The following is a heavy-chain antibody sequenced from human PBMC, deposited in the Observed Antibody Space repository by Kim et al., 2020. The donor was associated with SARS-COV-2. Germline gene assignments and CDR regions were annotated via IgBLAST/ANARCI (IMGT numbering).Heavy chain of an antibody. CDR1: GFTFSSYG. CDR2: ISYDGSNK. V-gene: IGHV3-30*18. CDR3: TKEFRITIFGVVITNYYYYGMDV. J-gene: IGHJ6*02. D-gene: IGHD3-3*01. Sequence: GGSLRLSCAASGFTFSSYGMHWVRQAPGKGLEWVAVISYDGSNKYYADSVKGRFTISRDNSKNTLYLQMNSLRAEDTAVYYCTKEFRITIFGVVITNYYYYGMDVWGQGTTVTVSS.